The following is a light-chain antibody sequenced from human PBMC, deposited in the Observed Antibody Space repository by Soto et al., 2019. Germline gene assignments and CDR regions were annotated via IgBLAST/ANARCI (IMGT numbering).Light chain of an antibody. V-gene: IGKV1-39*01. CDR1: QSIFSF. Sequence: DIQMTQSPSTLSASVRDRVTITCRASQSIFSFLSWYQQRPGKAPKLLIYAASSLQRGVPSTFSGSGSGTEFTLTISSLQPEDFATYYCQQSYNSAWTFGQGTKVDIK. J-gene: IGKJ1*01. CDR3: QQSYNSAWT. CDR2: AAS.